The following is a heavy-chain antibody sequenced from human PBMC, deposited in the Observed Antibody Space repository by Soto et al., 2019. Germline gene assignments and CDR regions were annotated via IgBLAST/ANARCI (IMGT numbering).Heavy chain of an antibody. CDR3: ARGASCSSTCCYDNFHYGLAV. CDR2: ITASNGNA. V-gene: IGHV1-18*01. CDR1: GYTFTNYG. D-gene: IGHD2-2*01. Sequence: QVPLVQSGPEVKNPGASLKVSCKASGYTFTNYGITWVRQAPGQGLEWMGWITASNGNANYAREIQGRLTLTRDTSTNTASMELRSLRSDDTAVYYCARGASCSSTCCYDNFHYGLAVWGQGTTVIVSS. J-gene: IGHJ6*02.